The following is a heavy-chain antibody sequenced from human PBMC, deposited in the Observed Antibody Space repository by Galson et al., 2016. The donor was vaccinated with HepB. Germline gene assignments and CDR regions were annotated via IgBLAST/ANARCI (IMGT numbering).Heavy chain of an antibody. CDR3: ARVKTYFDFWSGQGGIKYGIDD. CDR2: INPNSGGT. CDR1: GYTFSDYY. Sequence: SVKVSCKASGYTFSDYYMHWVRQAPGQGLEWMGWINPNSGGTNYAQKFQGWVTMTRDTSISTAYMELSSLKSDDTAVYFCARVKTYFDFWSGQGGIKYGIDDWGQGTTVTVAS. D-gene: IGHD3-3*01. V-gene: IGHV1-2*04. J-gene: IGHJ6*02.